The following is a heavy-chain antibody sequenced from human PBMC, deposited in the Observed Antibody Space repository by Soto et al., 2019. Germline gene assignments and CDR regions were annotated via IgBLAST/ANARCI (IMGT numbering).Heavy chain of an antibody. CDR1: GFTFRTND. D-gene: IGHD5-12*01. Sequence: PGGSLSLSCAASGFTFRTNDMHWVRQAPGKGLEWVSGIGTAADTYYPDSVKGRFTISRENAKNSLYLQMKSLRAGDTAVYYCARGWLRRGYLDYWGQGTLVTVSS. CDR2: IGTAADT. J-gene: IGHJ4*02. V-gene: IGHV3-13*04. CDR3: ARGWLRRGYLDY.